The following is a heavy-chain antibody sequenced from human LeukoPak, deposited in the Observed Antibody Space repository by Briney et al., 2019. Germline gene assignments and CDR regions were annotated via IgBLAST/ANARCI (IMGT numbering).Heavy chain of an antibody. CDR1: GGSISNSY. V-gene: IGHV4-4*07. CDR2: IYSSGTT. Sequence: PSETLSLTCTVFGGSISNSYWSWIRQPAGKGLEWIGRIYSSGTTIYNPSLKSRVTMSVDTSKNQFSLKLSSVTAADTAVYFCASGSSGYDPWGQGTLVTVSS. D-gene: IGHD5-12*01. CDR3: ASGSSGYDP. J-gene: IGHJ5*02.